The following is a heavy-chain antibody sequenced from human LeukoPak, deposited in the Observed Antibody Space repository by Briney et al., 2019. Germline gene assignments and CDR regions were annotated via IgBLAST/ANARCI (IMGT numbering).Heavy chain of an antibody. CDR2: INHSGST. V-gene: IGHV4-34*01. Sequence: SETLSLTCAVYGGSFSGYYWSWIRQPPGKGLEWIGEINHSGSTNYNPSLKSRVTISVDTSKNQFSLKLSSVTAADTAVYYCARLSDLAVAGSKYFDYWGQGTLVTVSS. CDR3: ARLSDLAVAGSKYFDY. D-gene: IGHD6-19*01. J-gene: IGHJ4*02. CDR1: GGSFSGYY.